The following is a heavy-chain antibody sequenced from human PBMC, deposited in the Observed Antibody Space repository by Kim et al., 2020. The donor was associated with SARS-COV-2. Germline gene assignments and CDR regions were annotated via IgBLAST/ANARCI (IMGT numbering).Heavy chain of an antibody. CDR3: ARDRITMVRGVIIKGYYYG. CDR2: INHSGST. J-gene: IGHJ6*01. Sequence: SETLSLTCAVYGGSFSGYYWSWIRQPPGKGLEWIGEINHSGSTNYNPSLKSRVTISVDTSKNQFSLKLSSVTAADTAVYYCARDRITMVRGVIIKGYYYG. D-gene: IGHD3-10*01. V-gene: IGHV4-34*01. CDR1: GGSFSGYY.